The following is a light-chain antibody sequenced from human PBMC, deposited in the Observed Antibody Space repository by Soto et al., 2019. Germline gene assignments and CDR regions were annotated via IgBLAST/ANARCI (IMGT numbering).Light chain of an antibody. Sequence: QSVLTQPPSASGTPGQRVTISCSGSSSNIGSNTVNWYQQLPGTAPKLLIYSNNQRPSGVPDRFSGSKSGTSASLAISGLQSEDEADYYCAAWDDSLNVVLGGGTKVTVL. CDR2: SNN. CDR3: AAWDDSLNVV. CDR1: SSNIGSNT. J-gene: IGLJ2*01. V-gene: IGLV1-44*01.